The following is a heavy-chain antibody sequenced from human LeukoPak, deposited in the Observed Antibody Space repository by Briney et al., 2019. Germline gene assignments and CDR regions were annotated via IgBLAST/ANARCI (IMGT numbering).Heavy chain of an antibody. V-gene: IGHV3-30-3*01. Sequence: PGRSLRLSCAASGFTFSSYAMHWVRQAPGKGLEWVAVISYDGSNKYYADSVKGRFTISRDNSKNTLYLQMNSLRAEDTAVYYCARENKYKDAFDIWGQGTMVTVSS. CDR2: ISYDGSNK. CDR1: GFTFSSYA. CDR3: ARENKYKDAFDI. D-gene: IGHD1-1*01. J-gene: IGHJ3*02.